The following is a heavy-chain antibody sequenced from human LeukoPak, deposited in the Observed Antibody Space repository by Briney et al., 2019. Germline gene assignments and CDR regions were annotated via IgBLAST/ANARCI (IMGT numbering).Heavy chain of an antibody. D-gene: IGHD5-24*01. CDR1: GYTLTDYH. V-gene: IGHV1-2*02. J-gene: IGHJ4*02. CDR3: ARDPVDGYSHYGY. CDR2: MKPKSGGI. Sequence: GASVKVSCKASGYTLTDYHMIWVRQAPGQGLEWMAWMKPKSGGINYAQEFQGRVTVTRDTSISTAYMELSSLTSDDTAIYYCARDPVDGYSHYGYWGQGTLVTVSS.